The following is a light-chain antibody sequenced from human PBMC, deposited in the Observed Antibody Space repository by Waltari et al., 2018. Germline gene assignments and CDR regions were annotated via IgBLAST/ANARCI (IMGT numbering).Light chain of an antibody. J-gene: IGLJ3*02. Sequence: QSALTQPAAVSGSPGPSVTIPCIGASSDSGRYDILSWYQQHPGNAPKLVISDVSKRPSGVSDRFSGSKSGDTASLTISGLQFEDEADYYCCSYAGNYVWVFGGGTRLTVL. V-gene: IGLV2-23*02. CDR1: SSDSGRYDI. CDR2: DVS. CDR3: CSYAGNYVWV.